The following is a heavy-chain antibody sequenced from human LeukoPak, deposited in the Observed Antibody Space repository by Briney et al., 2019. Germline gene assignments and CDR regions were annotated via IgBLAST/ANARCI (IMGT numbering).Heavy chain of an antibody. CDR2: ISNSGTYT. CDR3: VRTDQVASMGNFDY. Sequence: GGSLRLSCAASGFIFDTYSMNWVRQAPGKGLEWVASISNSGTYTYYGDSMKGRFTISRDNAKNSLYLQMNSLRAEDTAVYYCVRTDQVASMGNFDYWGQGTLVTVSS. J-gene: IGHJ4*02. V-gene: IGHV3-21*01. CDR1: GFIFDTYS. D-gene: IGHD6-19*01.